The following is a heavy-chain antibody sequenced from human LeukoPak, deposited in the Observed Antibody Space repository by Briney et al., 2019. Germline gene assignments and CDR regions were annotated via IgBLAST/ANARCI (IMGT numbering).Heavy chain of an antibody. CDR1: GFTFSSYG. D-gene: IGHD1-26*01. J-gene: IGHJ4*02. V-gene: IGHV3-21*01. CDR3: ARSWGATGIFDY. Sequence: GGSLRLSCAASGFTFSSYGMNWVRQAPGKGLEWVSSISSSSSYIYYADSVKGRFTISRDNAKNSLYLQMNSLRAEDTAVYYCARSWGATGIFDYWGQGTLVTVSS. CDR2: ISSSSSYI.